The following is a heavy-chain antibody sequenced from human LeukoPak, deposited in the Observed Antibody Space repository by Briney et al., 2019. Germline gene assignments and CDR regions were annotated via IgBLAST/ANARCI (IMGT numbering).Heavy chain of an antibody. J-gene: IGHJ4*02. CDR2: ISGSGGST. V-gene: IGHV3-23*01. CDR3: ANNRGYYDSSGYYYEH. Sequence: GGSLRLSCAASGFTFSSYAMSWVRQAPGKGLEWVSAISGSGGSTYYADSVKGRFTISRDNSKNTLYLQMNSLRAEDTAVYYCANNRGYYDSSGYYYEHWGQGTLVTVSS. CDR1: GFTFSSYA. D-gene: IGHD3-22*01.